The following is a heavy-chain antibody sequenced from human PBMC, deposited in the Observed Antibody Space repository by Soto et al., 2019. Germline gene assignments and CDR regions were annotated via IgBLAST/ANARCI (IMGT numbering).Heavy chain of an antibody. CDR1: GASVSSGTYY. J-gene: IGHJ5*02. CDR3: ARGAGFSYASTWFDI. V-gene: IGHV4-61*03. Sequence: SETLSHTCTVFGASVSSGTYYWSWIRQAPGKGLEWVGHIYYTGSTNYNPSLNNRVTISVDTSKNHFSLQLTSVTAADTAVYYCARGAGFSYASTWFDIWGQGTLVT. CDR2: IYYTGST. D-gene: IGHD5-18*01.